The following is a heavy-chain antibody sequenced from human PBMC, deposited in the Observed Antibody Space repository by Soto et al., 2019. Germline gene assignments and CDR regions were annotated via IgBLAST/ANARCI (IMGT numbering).Heavy chain of an antibody. Sequence: QITLKESGPTLVKPTQTLTLTCTFSGFSLTTSGVGVGWIRQPPGKALEYLAVIYWDDDKRYSPSLNSRLTIPKXXSXNXXVPTMTSLDPVDTATYFCAHRRPWSSDWNSGWFDPWGQGTLVTVSS. CDR3: AHRRPWSSDWNSGWFDP. CDR1: GFSLTTSGVG. D-gene: IGHD1-1*01. V-gene: IGHV2-5*02. CDR2: IYWDDDK. J-gene: IGHJ5*02.